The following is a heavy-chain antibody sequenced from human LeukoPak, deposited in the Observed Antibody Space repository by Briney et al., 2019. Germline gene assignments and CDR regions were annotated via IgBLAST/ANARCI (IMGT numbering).Heavy chain of an antibody. CDR2: TYSGGST. CDR1: GFTVSSNY. Sequence: GGSLRLSCAASGFTVSSNYMNWVRQAPGKGLEWVSVTYSGGSTYYADSVKGRFTVSRDNSKNTLYLQMNSLSAEDTAGYNFARGLSASGLHYDCWGQGTLVTASS. V-gene: IGHV3-53*01. D-gene: IGHD3-10*01. J-gene: IGHJ4*02. CDR3: ARGLSASGLHYDC.